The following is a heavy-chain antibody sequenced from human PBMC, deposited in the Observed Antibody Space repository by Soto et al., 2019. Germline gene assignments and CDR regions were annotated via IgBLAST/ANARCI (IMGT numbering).Heavy chain of an antibody. CDR2: IIPILGIA. J-gene: IGHJ6*03. D-gene: IGHD3-10*01. CDR1: GGTFSSYT. Sequence: GASVKVSCKASGGTFSSYTISWVRQAPGQGLEWMGRIIPILGIANYAQKFQGRVTITADKSTSTAYMELSSLRSEDTAVYYCASLWFGEKYYYYMDVWGKGTTVTVSS. V-gene: IGHV1-69*02. CDR3: ASLWFGEKYYYYMDV.